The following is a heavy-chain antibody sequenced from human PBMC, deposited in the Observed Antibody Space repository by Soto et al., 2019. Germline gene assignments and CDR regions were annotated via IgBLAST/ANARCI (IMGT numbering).Heavy chain of an antibody. V-gene: IGHV3-23*01. Sequence: GGSLRLSCAASGFTFSYYAMSWVRQAPGKGLEWVSGISSGGDSTYYADSVKGRFTISRDNSKNTLYLQMNSLTAEDTAVYYCAKDLLMITFGGVIAHFDCWGQGTLVTVSS. CDR3: AKDLLMITFGGVIAHFDC. D-gene: IGHD3-16*02. CDR1: GFTFSYYA. J-gene: IGHJ4*02. CDR2: ISSGGDST.